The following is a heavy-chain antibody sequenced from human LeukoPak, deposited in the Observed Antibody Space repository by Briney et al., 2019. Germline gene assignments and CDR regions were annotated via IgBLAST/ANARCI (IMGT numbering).Heavy chain of an antibody. J-gene: IGHJ5*02. D-gene: IGHD3-22*01. CDR1: GFTFSSYS. CDR2: ISSSSSYI. Sequence: PGGSLRLSCAASGFTFSSYSMNWVRRAPGKGLEWVSSISSSSSYIYYADSVKGRFTISRDNAKNSLYLQMNSLRAEDTAVYYCARDKKDHYYDSSGYSWFDPWGQGTLVTVSS. V-gene: IGHV3-21*01. CDR3: ARDKKDHYYDSSGYSWFDP.